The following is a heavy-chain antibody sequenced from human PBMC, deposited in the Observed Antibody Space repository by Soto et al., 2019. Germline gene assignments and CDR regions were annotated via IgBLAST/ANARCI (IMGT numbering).Heavy chain of an antibody. D-gene: IGHD2-2*01. Sequence: GGSLRLSCAASGFIFSSYSMNWVRQAPGKGLEWVSAISGSGGSTYYADSVKGRFTISRDNSKNTLYLQMNSLRAEDTAVYYCAKGGAQLLHYNWLDPWGQGTLVTVSS. CDR2: ISGSGGST. CDR1: GFIFSSYS. J-gene: IGHJ5*02. V-gene: IGHV3-23*01. CDR3: AKGGAQLLHYNWLDP.